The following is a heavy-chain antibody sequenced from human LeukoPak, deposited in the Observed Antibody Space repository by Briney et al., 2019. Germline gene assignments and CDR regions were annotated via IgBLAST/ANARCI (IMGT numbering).Heavy chain of an antibody. Sequence: GSLRLSCSASGFTFSGFWMSWVRQAPGERLEWVANIKQSGSVKNYVDSVKGRFTIYSENAKNSLYLQMNSLRAEETAVYYCARATYYYDSSGYYVFYFDNWGQGTLVTVSS. J-gene: IGHJ4*02. CDR1: GFTFSGFW. V-gene: IGHV3-7*04. CDR2: IKQSGSVK. D-gene: IGHD3-22*01. CDR3: ARATYYYDSSGYYVFYFDN.